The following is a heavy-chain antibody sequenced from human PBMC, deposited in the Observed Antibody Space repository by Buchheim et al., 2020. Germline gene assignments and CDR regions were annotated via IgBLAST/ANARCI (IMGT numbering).Heavy chain of an antibody. J-gene: IGHJ6*02. Sequence: EVQLVESGGGLVQPGGSLRLSCAASGFIVSSNYMSWVRQAPGKGLEWVSVIYSGGSTYYADSVKGRFTISRDNSKNTLYLQMNSLRAEDTAVYYCARFGTAARRVYYYGMDVWGQGTT. CDR3: ARFGTAARRVYYYGMDV. V-gene: IGHV3-66*01. CDR2: IYSGGST. D-gene: IGHD6-6*01. CDR1: GFIVSSNY.